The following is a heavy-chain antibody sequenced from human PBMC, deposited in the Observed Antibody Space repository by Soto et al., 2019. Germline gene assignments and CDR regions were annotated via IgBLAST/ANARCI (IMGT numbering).Heavy chain of an antibody. J-gene: IGHJ4*02. CDR1: GFTFSSYW. CDR2: IKQDGSEK. D-gene: IGHD2-2*01. Sequence: GGSLRLSCAASGFTFSSYWMSWVRQAPGKGLEWVANIKQDGSEKYYVDSVKGRFTISRDNAKNSLYLQMNSLRAEDTAVYYCARDSTDIVVVPAADDYWGQGTLVTVSS. CDR3: ARDSTDIVVVPAADDY. V-gene: IGHV3-7*01.